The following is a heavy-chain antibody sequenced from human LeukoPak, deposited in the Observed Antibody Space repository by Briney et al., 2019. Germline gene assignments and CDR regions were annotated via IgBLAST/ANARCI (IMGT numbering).Heavy chain of an antibody. CDR1: GFSLSTYA. V-gene: IGHV3-23*01. J-gene: IGHJ5*02. CDR2: ISGAGGRT. CDR3: AKDRADNGDRLRFDP. Sequence: PGGSLRLSWAASGFSLSTYAMSWVRQAPGKGPEWVSAISGAGGRTYYADSVKGRFTISRDNSKNTLYLQMDSLRAEDTAVYYRAKDRADNGDRLRFDPWGQGTLVTVSS. D-gene: IGHD4-17*01.